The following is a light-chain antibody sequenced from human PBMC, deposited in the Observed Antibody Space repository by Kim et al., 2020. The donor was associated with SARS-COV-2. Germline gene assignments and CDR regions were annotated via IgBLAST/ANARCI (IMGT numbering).Light chain of an antibody. Sequence: SYELTQPHSVSVSPGQTASITCSGDKLGDKYACWYQQKPGQYPVLVIYQDSKRPSGIPERFSGYNSGNTATLTISGTQAMDEADYYCQAWDSSTVV. CDR2: QDS. CDR1: KLGDKY. V-gene: IGLV3-1*01. J-gene: IGLJ2*01. CDR3: QAWDSSTVV.